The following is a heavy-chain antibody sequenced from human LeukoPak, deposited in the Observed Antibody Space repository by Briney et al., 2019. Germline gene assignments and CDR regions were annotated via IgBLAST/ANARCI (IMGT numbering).Heavy chain of an antibody. CDR3: AREDRYNWNDVHYYGMDV. V-gene: IGHV4-59*01. Sequence: SETLSLTCTVSGGSISSYYWSWIRQPPGKGLEWIGYIYYSGSTNYNPSLKSRVTISVDTSKNQFSLKLGSVTAADTAVYYCAREDRYNWNDVHYYGMDVWGQGTTVTVSS. D-gene: IGHD1-20*01. CDR2: IYYSGST. J-gene: IGHJ6*02. CDR1: GGSISSYY.